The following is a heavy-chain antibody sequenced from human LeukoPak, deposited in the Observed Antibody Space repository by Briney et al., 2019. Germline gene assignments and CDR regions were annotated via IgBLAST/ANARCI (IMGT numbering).Heavy chain of an antibody. CDR3: ARNRLPTVVTPFGYYYYYMDV. D-gene: IGHD4-23*01. V-gene: IGHV4-59*08. CDR1: GGSIRSYY. CDR2: IYYSGST. J-gene: IGHJ6*03. Sequence: KPSETLSLTCTVSGGSIRSYYWSWIRQPPRKGLEWIGYIYYSGSTNYNPSLKSRVTISVDTSKNQFSLKLSSVTAADTAMYYCARNRLPTVVTPFGYYYYYMDVWGKGTTVTVSS.